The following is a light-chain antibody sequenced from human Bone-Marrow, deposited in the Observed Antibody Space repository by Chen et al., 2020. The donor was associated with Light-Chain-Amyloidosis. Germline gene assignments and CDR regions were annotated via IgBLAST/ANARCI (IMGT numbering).Light chain of an antibody. J-gene: IGLJ3*02. CDR3: QVWDRSSDRPV. V-gene: IGLV3-21*02. CDR1: NIGSTS. CDR2: DDS. Sequence: CVLTQPSPVSVASGQKATIVCGGNNIGSTSVHWYQQTPDQGPLLVVYDDSNRPSGIPERLSGSNSGNTATLPISTVEAGDEADYYCQVWDRSSDRPVFGGGTKLTVL.